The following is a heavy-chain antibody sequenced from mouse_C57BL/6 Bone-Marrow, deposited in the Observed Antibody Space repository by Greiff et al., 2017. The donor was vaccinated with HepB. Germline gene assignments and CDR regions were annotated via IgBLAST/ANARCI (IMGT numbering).Heavy chain of an antibody. D-gene: IGHD1-1*01. Sequence: EVKLLESGPGLVKPSQSLSLTCSVTGYSITSGYYWNWIRQFPGNKLEWMGYISYDGSNNYNPSLKNRISITRDTSKNQFFLKLNSVTTEDTATYYCARVGSSPAWFAYWGQGTLVTVSA. V-gene: IGHV3-6*01. CDR3: ARVGSSPAWFAY. J-gene: IGHJ3*01. CDR1: GYSITSGYY. CDR2: ISYDGSN.